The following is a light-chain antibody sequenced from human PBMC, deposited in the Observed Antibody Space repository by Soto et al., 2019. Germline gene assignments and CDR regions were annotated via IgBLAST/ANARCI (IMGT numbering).Light chain of an antibody. CDR2: AAS. Sequence: DIPMTQSPASVSSSVGDRVTITCRASQAISRWLAWYQQKPGKAPKLLIYAASSLQSGVPSRLNGSGAGKDFTLTVSSLQPEDFTTYYCQQANSFPIIFGHGTRLEIK. V-gene: IGKV1D-12*01. CDR1: QAISRW. J-gene: IGKJ5*01. CDR3: QQANSFPII.